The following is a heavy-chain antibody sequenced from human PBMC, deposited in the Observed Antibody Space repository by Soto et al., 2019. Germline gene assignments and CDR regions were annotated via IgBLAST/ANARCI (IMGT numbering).Heavy chain of an antibody. CDR2: IYYSGST. J-gene: IGHJ4*02. Sequence: TLSLTCTVSGGSISSGGYYWSWIRQHPGKGLEWIGYIYYSGSTYYNPSLKSRVTISVDTSKNQFSLKLSSVTAADTAVYYCARDKRLRFDYWGQGTLVTVSS. D-gene: IGHD4-17*01. CDR3: ARDKRLRFDY. V-gene: IGHV4-31*03. CDR1: GGSISSGGYY.